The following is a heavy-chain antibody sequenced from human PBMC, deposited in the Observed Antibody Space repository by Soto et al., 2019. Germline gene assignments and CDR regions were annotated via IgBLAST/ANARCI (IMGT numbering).Heavy chain of an antibody. D-gene: IGHD3-3*01. V-gene: IGHV3-30*18. Sequence: GGSLRLSCAASGFTFSSYGMHWVRQAPGKGLEWVAVISYDGSNKYYADSVKGRFTISRDNSKNTLYLQMNSLRAEDTAVYYYAKAMSITIFGVVTNYYYYGMDVWGQGTTVTVSS. CDR1: GFTFSSYG. CDR3: AKAMSITIFGVVTNYYYYGMDV. J-gene: IGHJ6*02. CDR2: ISYDGSNK.